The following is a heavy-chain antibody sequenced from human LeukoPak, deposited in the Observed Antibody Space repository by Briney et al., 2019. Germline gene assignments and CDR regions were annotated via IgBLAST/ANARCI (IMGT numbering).Heavy chain of an antibody. V-gene: IGHV3-9*01. CDR1: GFTFDDYA. D-gene: IGHD5-18*01. CDR3: ARVRSGYSHENYFDY. Sequence: GGSLRLSCAASGFTFDDYAMHWVRQAPGKGLEWVSGISWNSGSIGYADSVKGRFTISRDNAKDSLYLQMNSLRAEDTAVYYCARVRSGYSHENYFDYWGQGTLVTVSS. CDR2: ISWNSGSI. J-gene: IGHJ4*02.